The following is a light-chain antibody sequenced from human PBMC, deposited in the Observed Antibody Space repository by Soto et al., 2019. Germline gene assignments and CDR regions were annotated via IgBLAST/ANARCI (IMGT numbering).Light chain of an antibody. Sequence: DLPMTQSPSTLSTSVGDRVTITCRASQRISYLLAWYQQKPGKAPKLLIYDASSLESGVPSRFSGSGSGTEFTLTISSLQPDDFATYYCQQYNDYSPTFGQGTKVEI. V-gene: IGKV1-5*01. J-gene: IGKJ1*01. CDR1: QRISYL. CDR3: QQYNDYSPT. CDR2: DAS.